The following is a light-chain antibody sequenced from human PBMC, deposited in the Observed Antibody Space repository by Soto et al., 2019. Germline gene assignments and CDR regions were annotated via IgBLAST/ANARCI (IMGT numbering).Light chain of an antibody. CDR1: QGIRNF. Sequence: DIQMTQSPTSLAASVGDRVTITCRASQGIRNFVAWYQQKPGKAPKLMIYAASTLQSGVPSLFSGSGSATDFTLTINSLQPEYVATYSCQKYSSGPVFGPGTKVEIK. CDR2: AAS. V-gene: IGKV1-27*01. J-gene: IGKJ3*01. CDR3: QKYSSGPV.